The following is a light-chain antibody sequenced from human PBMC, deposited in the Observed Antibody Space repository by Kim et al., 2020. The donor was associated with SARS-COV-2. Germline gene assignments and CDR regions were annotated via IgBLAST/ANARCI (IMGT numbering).Light chain of an antibody. V-gene: IGKV1-6*01. J-gene: IGKJ4*01. Sequence: AIQMTQSPSSLSASVGDRVTITCRASQGIRNDLGWYQQKPGRAPNLLIYATSTLQSGVPSRFSGSGSGTDFTLTISSLQPEDVATYYCLQDYDCPLTFGGGTKLEI. CDR1: QGIRND. CDR2: ATS. CDR3: LQDYDCPLT.